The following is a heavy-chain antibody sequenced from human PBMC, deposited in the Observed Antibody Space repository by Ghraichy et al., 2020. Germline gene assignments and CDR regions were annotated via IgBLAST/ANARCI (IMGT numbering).Heavy chain of an antibody. CDR1: GFTFSSSW. J-gene: IGHJ4*02. Sequence: GGSLRLSCAASGFTFSSSWMHWVRQAPGKGLVWVSRVDTGGSTTNYADSVEGRFTISSDNAKNTLYLQMNNLRAEDMAVYYCVRDLAGRWGYWGQGTLVTVSS. D-gene: IGHD6-19*01. CDR3: VRDLAGRWGY. CDR2: VDTGGSTT. V-gene: IGHV3-74*01.